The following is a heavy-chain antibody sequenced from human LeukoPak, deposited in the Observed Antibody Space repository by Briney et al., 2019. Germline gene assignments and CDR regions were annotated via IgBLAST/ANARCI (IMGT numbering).Heavy chain of an antibody. D-gene: IGHD3-22*01. J-gene: IGHJ5*02. Sequence: VSVKVSCKGSGYTFSNYYMHWVRQAPGQGLEWMGIINPTWGRTTYAQDFQGRVTFTGDTSTITVYMGLSSLTSDDTAIYYCARSPGSGGVSPYYFDAWGQGTLVTVSS. CDR3: ARSPGSGGVSPYYFDA. V-gene: IGHV1-46*01. CDR2: INPTWGRT. CDR1: GYTFSNYY.